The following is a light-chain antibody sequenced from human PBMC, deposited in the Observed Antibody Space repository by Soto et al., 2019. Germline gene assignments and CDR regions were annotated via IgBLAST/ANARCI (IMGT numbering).Light chain of an antibody. J-gene: IGLJ1*01. CDR3: GSYTGSDTLYV. V-gene: IGLV2-8*01. CDR1: SSDVGGYNY. Sequence: QSALTQPPSASGSPGQSVTISCTGTSSDVGGYNYVSWYQQHPGKAPKLMIYEVTKRPSGVPDRFSGSKSGNTASLTVSGLQAEDEADYYRGSYTGSDTLYVFGTGTKLTVL. CDR2: EVT.